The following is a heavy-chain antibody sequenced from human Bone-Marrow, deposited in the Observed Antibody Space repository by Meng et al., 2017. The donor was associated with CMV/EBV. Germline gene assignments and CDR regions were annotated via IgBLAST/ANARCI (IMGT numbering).Heavy chain of an antibody. Sequence: GGSLRLSCAASGFNFSNYFMHWVRQAPGKGLEWVAVISYDGSNKYYADSVKGRFTISRDNSKNTLYLQMNSLRAEDTAVYYCARDQELQYQLLYFYYGMDVWGQGTTVTVSS. J-gene: IGHJ6*02. D-gene: IGHD2-2*02. CDR3: ARDQELQYQLLYFYYGMDV. V-gene: IGHV3-30-3*01. CDR2: ISYDGSNK. CDR1: GFNFSNYF.